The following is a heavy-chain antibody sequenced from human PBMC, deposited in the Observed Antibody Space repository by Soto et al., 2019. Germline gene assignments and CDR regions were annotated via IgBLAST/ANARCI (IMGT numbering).Heavy chain of an antibody. CDR2: MNPNTGNI. CDR3: VRRVASGHRSWFDP. CDR1: EDTFTHYD. J-gene: IGHJ5*02. Sequence: QVELVQSGAEVKKPGASVRVSCQASEDTFTHYDLNWVRQATGQGLEWMGWMNPNTGNIDYAHKFQGRVTMTRDTSTRPVYMELSSLRSDDTAVYYCVRRVASGHRSWFDPWGQGTLVTVSS. D-gene: IGHD2-21*01. V-gene: IGHV1-8*01.